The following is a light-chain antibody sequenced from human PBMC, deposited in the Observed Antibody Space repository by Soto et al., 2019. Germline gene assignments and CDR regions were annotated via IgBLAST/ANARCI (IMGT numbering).Light chain of an antibody. Sequence: DTVMTQSPLSLPVSPGEPASISCRSSQSLLHSNGYNYLEWYLQKPGQSPQLLIYLGSTRAYGVPDRFSGSGSGTDFTLKISRVEAEDVGVYYCMQYLQAPPFTFGQGTKLEIK. J-gene: IGKJ2*01. CDR2: LGS. CDR1: QSLLHSNGYNY. CDR3: MQYLQAPPFT. V-gene: IGKV2-28*01.